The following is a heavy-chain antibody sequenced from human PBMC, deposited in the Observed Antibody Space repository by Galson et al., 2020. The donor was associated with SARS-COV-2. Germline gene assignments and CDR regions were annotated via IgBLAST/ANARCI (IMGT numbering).Heavy chain of an antibody. J-gene: IGHJ3*02. Sequence: GESLKISCAASGFTFSSYAMHWVRQAPGKGLEWVAVISYDGSNKYYADSVKGRFTISRDNSKNTLYLQMNSLRAEDTAVYYCAREGYNWNTEAFDIWGQGTMVTVSS. V-gene: IGHV3-30*01. CDR3: AREGYNWNTEAFDI. CDR2: ISYDGSNK. D-gene: IGHD1-20*01. CDR1: GFTFSSYA.